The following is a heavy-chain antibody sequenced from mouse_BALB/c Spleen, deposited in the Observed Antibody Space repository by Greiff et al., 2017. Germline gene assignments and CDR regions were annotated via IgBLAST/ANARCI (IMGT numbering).Heavy chain of an antibody. J-gene: IGHJ3*01. Sequence: EVKLQESGPSLVKPSQTLSLTCSVTGDSITSGYWNWIRKFPGNKLEYMGYISYSGSTYYNPSLKSRISITRDTTKNQYYLQLNSVTTEDTATYYCARSSDDGYYGRGLAYWGQGTLVTVSA. CDR3: ARSSDDGYYGRGLAY. D-gene: IGHD2-3*01. V-gene: IGHV3-8*02. CDR2: ISYSGST. CDR1: GDSITSGY.